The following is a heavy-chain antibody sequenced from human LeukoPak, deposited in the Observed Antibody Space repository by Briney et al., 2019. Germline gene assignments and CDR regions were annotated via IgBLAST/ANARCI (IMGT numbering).Heavy chain of an antibody. D-gene: IGHD3-22*01. CDR1: GFTFSSYG. CDR2: ISYDGSNK. V-gene: IGHV3-30*19. Sequence: GGSLRLSCVASGFTFSSYGMYWVRQAPDKGLEWVAVISYDGSNKYYADSVKGRFTISRDNSKNTLYLQMNSLRAEDTAVYYCANGPTSSGYFYYFDYWGQGTQVTVSS. CDR3: ANGPTSSGYFYYFDY. J-gene: IGHJ4*02.